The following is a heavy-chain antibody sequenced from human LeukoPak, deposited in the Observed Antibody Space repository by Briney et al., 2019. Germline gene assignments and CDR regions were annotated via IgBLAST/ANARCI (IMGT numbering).Heavy chain of an antibody. J-gene: IGHJ6*02. V-gene: IGHV1-58*02. D-gene: IGHD1-26*01. CDR3: AADTPRPYGGSYYYYYGMDV. CDR2: IVVGSGNT. CDR1: GFTFTSSA. Sequence: SVKVSCKASGFTFTSSAMQWVRQARGQRLEWIGWIVVGSGNTNYAQKFQERVTITRDMSTSTAYMELSSLRSEDTAVYYCAADTPRPYGGSYYYYYGMDVWGQGTTVTVSS.